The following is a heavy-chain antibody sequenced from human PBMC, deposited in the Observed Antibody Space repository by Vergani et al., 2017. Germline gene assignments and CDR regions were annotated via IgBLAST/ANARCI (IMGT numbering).Heavy chain of an antibody. D-gene: IGHD3-22*01. CDR2: ISAYNGNT. J-gene: IGHJ4*02. Sequence: QVQLVQSGAEVKKPGASVKVSCKASGYTFTSYGISWVRQAPGQGLEWMGWISAYNGNTNYAQKLQGRVTMTTDTSTSTADMELRSLRSDDTAVYYCARVXNDDDSSGYYYRTCYFDYWGQGTLVTVSS. V-gene: IGHV1-18*01. CDR3: ARVXNDDDSSGYYYRTCYFDY. CDR1: GYTFTSYG.